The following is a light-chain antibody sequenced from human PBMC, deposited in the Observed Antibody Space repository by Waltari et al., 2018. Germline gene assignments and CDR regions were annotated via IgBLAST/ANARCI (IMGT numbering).Light chain of an antibody. Sequence: SYVLTQPPSVSVAPGKTARITCGGNNIGSKSVHWYQQKPGQAPVLGIYYDSDRPSGIPERCSGSNAGNTATLTISRVEAGDEADYYCQVWDSSSDHPVVFGGGTKLTVL. CDR3: QVWDSSSDHPVV. CDR1: NIGSKS. CDR2: YDS. V-gene: IGLV3-21*04. J-gene: IGLJ2*01.